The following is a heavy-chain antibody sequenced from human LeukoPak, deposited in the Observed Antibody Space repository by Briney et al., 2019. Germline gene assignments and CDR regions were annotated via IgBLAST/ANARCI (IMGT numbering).Heavy chain of an antibody. CDR3: ARANTWYSSGWYYFDY. D-gene: IGHD6-19*01. V-gene: IGHV3-30-3*01. CDR1: GFTFSSYA. Sequence: GGSLRLSCAASGFTFSSYAMHWVRQAPGKGLEWVAVISYDGSNKYYADSVKGRFTISRDNSKNTLYLQMNSLRAEDTAVYYCARANTWYSSGWYYFDYRGQGTLVTVSS. J-gene: IGHJ4*02. CDR2: ISYDGSNK.